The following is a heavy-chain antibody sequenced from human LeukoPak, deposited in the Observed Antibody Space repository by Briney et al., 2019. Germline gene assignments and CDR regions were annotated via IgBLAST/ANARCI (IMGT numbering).Heavy chain of an antibody. J-gene: IGHJ4*02. D-gene: IGHD5-18*01. V-gene: IGHV3-21*01. Sequence: GGSLRLSCAASGFTFSSYSMNWVRQAPGKGLESVSSISSSSSYIYYADSVKGRFTISRDNAKNSLYLQMNSLRAEDTAVYYCARAVMTWIQLAEEIDYWGQGTLVTVSS. CDR3: ARAVMTWIQLAEEIDY. CDR2: ISSSSSYI. CDR1: GFTFSSYS.